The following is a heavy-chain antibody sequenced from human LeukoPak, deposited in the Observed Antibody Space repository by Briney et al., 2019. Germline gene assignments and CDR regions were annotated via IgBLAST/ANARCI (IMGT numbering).Heavy chain of an antibody. V-gene: IGHV1-2*02. CDR2: INPNSGGT. Sequence: GASVKVSCKASGYTFTGYFMHWVRQAPGQGPEWMGWINPNSGGTNYAQKVQGRVTMTRDTSINTTYMELSRLKSDDTAVYYCARDVRRNNSSHIDCWGQGALVTVSS. J-gene: IGHJ4*02. CDR3: ARDVRRNNSSHIDC. CDR1: GYTFTGYF. D-gene: IGHD6-13*01.